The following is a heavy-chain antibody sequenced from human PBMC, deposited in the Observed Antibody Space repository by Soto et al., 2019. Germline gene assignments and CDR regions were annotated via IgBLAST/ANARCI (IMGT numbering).Heavy chain of an antibody. D-gene: IGHD3-22*01. CDR2: IYHSGTT. Sequence: PSETLSLTCAVSGYSISSGHYWGWIRQPPGKGLEWIGSIYHSGTTYDNPSLKSRVTISVDMSKNQFSLKLSSVTAADTAVYYCARLLYDSRGYYYFDYWGQGTLVTVSS. V-gene: IGHV4-38-2*01. CDR1: GYSISSGHY. CDR3: ARLLYDSRGYYYFDY. J-gene: IGHJ4*02.